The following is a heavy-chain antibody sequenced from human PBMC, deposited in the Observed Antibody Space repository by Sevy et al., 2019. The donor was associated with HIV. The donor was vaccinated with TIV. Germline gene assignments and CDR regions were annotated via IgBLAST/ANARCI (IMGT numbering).Heavy chain of an antibody. V-gene: IGHV4-39*01. CDR1: GGSITNNNYY. D-gene: IGHD3-3*01. Sequence: SEILSLTCTVSGGSITNNNYYWDWIRQSPGKGLEWIGTINYSGSTDYNPSLKSRVTVSVDTSKNQISLRLSSVTAADTAVYYCARHSLFTIFGVVIDPKMYYFDYWGQGTLVTVSS. J-gene: IGHJ4*02. CDR2: INYSGST. CDR3: ARHSLFTIFGVVIDPKMYYFDY.